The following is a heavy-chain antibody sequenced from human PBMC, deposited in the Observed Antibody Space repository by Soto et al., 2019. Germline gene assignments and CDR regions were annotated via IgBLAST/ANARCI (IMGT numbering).Heavy chain of an antibody. CDR1: GGSISSYY. D-gene: IGHD1-7*01. CDR3: ARWPSQTGTTFD. Sequence: PSETLSLTCTVSGGSISSYYWSWIRQAPGKGLEWIGYIYYSGSTSYNPSLKSRVTISVDTSKNQFSLKLSSVTAADTAVYYCARWPSQTGTTFDWGQGTLVTVSS. J-gene: IGHJ4*02. CDR2: IYYSGST. V-gene: IGHV4-59*08.